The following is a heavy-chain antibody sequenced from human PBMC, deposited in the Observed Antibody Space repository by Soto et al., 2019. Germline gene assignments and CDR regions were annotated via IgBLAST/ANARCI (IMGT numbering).Heavy chain of an antibody. CDR1: GFTFSSYG. Sequence: QVQLVESGGGVVQPGRSLRLSCAASGFTFSSYGMHWVRQAPGKGLEWVAVISYDGSNKYYADSVKGRFTISRDNSKNTLYLQMNSLRAEDTAVYYCAKYYSSGRHDAFDIWGQGTMVTVSS. CDR2: ISYDGSNK. J-gene: IGHJ3*02. D-gene: IGHD6-19*01. CDR3: AKYYSSGRHDAFDI. V-gene: IGHV3-30*18.